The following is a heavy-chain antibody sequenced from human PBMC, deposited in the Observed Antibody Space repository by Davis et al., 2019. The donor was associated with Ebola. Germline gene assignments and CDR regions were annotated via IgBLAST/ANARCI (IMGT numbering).Heavy chain of an antibody. CDR2: ISGSGGST. Sequence: GESLKISCAASGFTFSSYAMSWVRQAPGKGLEWVSAISGSGGSTYYADSVKGRFTISRDNSKNTLYLQMNSLRAEDTAVYYCARGDGYNSAPFYYYYGMDVWGQGTTVTVSS. V-gene: IGHV3-23*01. CDR3: ARGDGYNSAPFYYYYGMDV. J-gene: IGHJ6*02. CDR1: GFTFSSYA. D-gene: IGHD5-24*01.